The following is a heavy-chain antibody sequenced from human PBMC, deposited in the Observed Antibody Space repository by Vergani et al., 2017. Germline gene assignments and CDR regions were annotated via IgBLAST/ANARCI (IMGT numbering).Heavy chain of an antibody. J-gene: IGHJ6*02. CDR3: ARGRSGSYYYDYYGMDV. CDR1: GFTFSSYA. V-gene: IGHV3-30-3*01. CDR2: ISYDGSNK. D-gene: IGHD3-10*01. Sequence: QVQLVESGGGVVQPGRSLRLSCAASGFTFSSYAMHWVRQAPGKGLEWVAVISYDGSNKYYADSVKGRFTISRDNSKNTLYLQMNSLRAEDTAVYYCARGRSGSYYYDYYGMDVWGQGTTVTVSS.